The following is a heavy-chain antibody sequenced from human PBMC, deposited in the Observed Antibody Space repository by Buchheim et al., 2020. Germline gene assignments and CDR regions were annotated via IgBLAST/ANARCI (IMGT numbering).Heavy chain of an antibody. CDR3: ARTLRGRGYSSSWYSAADWFDP. CDR2: IYYSGST. V-gene: IGHV4-39*02. D-gene: IGHD6-13*01. CDR1: GGSISSSSYY. J-gene: IGHJ5*02. Sequence: QLQLQESGPGLVKPSETLSLTCTVSGGSISSSSYYWGWIRQPPGKGLEWIGSIYYSGSTYYNPSLKSRVTISVDTSKNHFSLKLSSVTAADTAVYYCARTLRGRGYSSSWYSAADWFDPWGQGTL.